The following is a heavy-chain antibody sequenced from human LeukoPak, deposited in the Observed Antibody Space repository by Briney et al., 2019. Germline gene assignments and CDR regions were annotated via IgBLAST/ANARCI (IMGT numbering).Heavy chain of an antibody. CDR2: IYTSGST. J-gene: IGHJ6*02. CDR1: GGSISSGSYY. V-gene: IGHV4-61*02. D-gene: IGHD6-13*01. Sequence: PFETLSLTCTVSGGSISSGSYYWSWIRQPAGKGLEWIGRIYTSGSTNFNPSLKSRVTISVDTSKNQFSLKLSSVTAADTAVYYCARVGYSSSWYVHYYYYGMDVWGQGTTVTVSS. CDR3: ARVGYSSSWYVHYYYYGMDV.